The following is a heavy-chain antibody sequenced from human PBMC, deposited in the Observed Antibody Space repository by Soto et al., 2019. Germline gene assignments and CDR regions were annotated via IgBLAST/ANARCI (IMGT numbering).Heavy chain of an antibody. Sequence: EVQLLESGGGLVQPGGSLRLSCAASGFTFSTYAMSWVRQAPGKGLEWVSTITTSGGNTYYADSVQGRFTISRDNSKNTLYLKMNILRAKDTAVYYCAGRYCTNGVCYTKYYYYIDVWGKGTTVTVSS. CDR2: ITTSGGNT. J-gene: IGHJ6*03. D-gene: IGHD2-8*01. CDR3: AGRYCTNGVCYTKYYYYIDV. CDR1: GFTFSTYA. V-gene: IGHV3-23*01.